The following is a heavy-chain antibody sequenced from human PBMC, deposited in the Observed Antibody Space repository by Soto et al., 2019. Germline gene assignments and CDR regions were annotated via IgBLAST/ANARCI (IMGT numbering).Heavy chain of an antibody. Sequence: PSETLSLTCAVYGGSFSGYYWSWIRQPPGKGLEWIGYIYYSGSTNYNPSLKSRVTISVDTSKNQFSLKLSSVTAADTAVYYCARDRIGKGTKYGMDVWGQGTTVTVSS. CDR2: IYYSGST. D-gene: IGHD3-10*01. CDR1: GGSFSGYY. J-gene: IGHJ6*02. V-gene: IGHV4-59*01. CDR3: ARDRIGKGTKYGMDV.